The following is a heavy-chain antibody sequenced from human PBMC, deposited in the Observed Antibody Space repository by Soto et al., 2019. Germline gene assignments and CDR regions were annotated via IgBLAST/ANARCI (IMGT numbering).Heavy chain of an antibody. CDR3: AKDLYSSSSEYYDY. J-gene: IGHJ4*02. CDR2: ISGSGGST. Sequence: EVQLLESGGGLVQPGGSLRLSCAASGFTFSSYAMSWVRQAPGKGLEWVSAISGSGGSTYYADSVKGRFTISRDNSKNTLYLQMNTLRAEDTAVYYCAKDLYSSSSEYYDYWGQGALVTVSS. D-gene: IGHD6-6*01. CDR1: GFTFSSYA. V-gene: IGHV3-23*01.